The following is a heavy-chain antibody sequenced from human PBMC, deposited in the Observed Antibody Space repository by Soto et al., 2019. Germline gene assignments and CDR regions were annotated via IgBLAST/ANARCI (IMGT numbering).Heavy chain of an antibody. CDR2: FIPIFGTA. CDR1: GGTFSSYA. Sequence: QVQLVQSGAEVKKPGSSVKVSCKASGGTFSSYAISWVRQAPGQGLEWMGGFIPIFGTANYAQKFQGRVTITADESTSTAYMELSSLRSEDTAVYYCARTLVGSSGYPSGGMDVWGQGTTVTVSS. D-gene: IGHD5-12*01. V-gene: IGHV1-69*01. CDR3: ARTLVGSSGYPSGGMDV. J-gene: IGHJ6*02.